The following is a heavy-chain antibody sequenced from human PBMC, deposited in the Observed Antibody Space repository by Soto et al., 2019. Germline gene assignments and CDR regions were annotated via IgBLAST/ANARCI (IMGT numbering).Heavy chain of an antibody. J-gene: IGHJ5*02. CDR1: GGSISSYY. D-gene: IGHD6-13*01. CDR2: IYYSGST. V-gene: IGHV4-59*01. Sequence: PSETLSLTCTVSGGSISSYYWSWIRQPPGKGLEWIGYIYYSGSTNYNPSLKSRVTISVDTSKNQFPLKLSSVTAADTAVYYCARSLAAAGTVLFDPWGQGTLVTVSS. CDR3: ARSLAAAGTVLFDP.